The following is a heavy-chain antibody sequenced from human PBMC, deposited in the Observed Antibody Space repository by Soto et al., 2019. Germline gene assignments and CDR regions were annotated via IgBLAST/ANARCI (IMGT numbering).Heavy chain of an antibody. CDR3: ARESAFSTPLNWFDP. J-gene: IGHJ5*02. CDR2: IYYSGST. V-gene: IGHV4-31*03. D-gene: IGHD2-2*01. Sequence: VQLQESGPGLVKPSQTLSLTCTVSGGSISSGGYYWSWIRQHPGKGLEWIGYIYYSGSTYYNPSLKSRVTISVDTSKNQFSLKLSSVTAADTAVYYCARESAFSTPLNWFDPWGQGTLVTVSS. CDR1: GGSISSGGYY.